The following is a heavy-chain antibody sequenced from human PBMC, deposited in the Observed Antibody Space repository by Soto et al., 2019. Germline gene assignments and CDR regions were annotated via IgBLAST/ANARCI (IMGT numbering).Heavy chain of an antibody. CDR3: ARDRGGDSRLYYFDY. D-gene: IGHD4-17*01. Sequence: EVQLVESGGGLVKPGGSLRLSCAASGFTFSKYSMNWVRQAPGKGLEWVSSISSSSSYIYYADSVKGRFTISRDNAKNSLYLQMSSLRAEDTAVYYCARDRGGDSRLYYFDYWGQGTLVTVSS. V-gene: IGHV3-21*01. CDR2: ISSSSSYI. J-gene: IGHJ4*02. CDR1: GFTFSKYS.